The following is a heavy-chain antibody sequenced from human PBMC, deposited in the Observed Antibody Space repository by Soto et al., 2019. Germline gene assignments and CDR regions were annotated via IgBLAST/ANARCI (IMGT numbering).Heavy chain of an antibody. Sequence: GGSLRLSCAASGFTFSSYAMHWVRQAPGKGLEWVAVISYDGSNKYYADSVKGRFTISRDNSKNTLYLQMNSLRAEDTAVYYCARDTDPPRDIVVVPAAPRGYYYGMDVWGQGTTVTVSS. V-gene: IGHV3-30-3*01. J-gene: IGHJ6*02. CDR1: GFTFSSYA. CDR3: ARDTDPPRDIVVVPAAPRGYYYGMDV. CDR2: ISYDGSNK. D-gene: IGHD2-2*01.